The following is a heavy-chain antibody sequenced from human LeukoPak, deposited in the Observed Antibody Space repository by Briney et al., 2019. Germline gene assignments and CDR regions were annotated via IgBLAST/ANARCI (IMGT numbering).Heavy chain of an antibody. CDR1: GGTISSYY. CDR3: ARHYDAFDI. J-gene: IGHJ3*02. CDR2: IYYSGST. Sequence: SETLSLTCTVSGGTISSYYWSWIRQPPGKGLEWIGYIYYSGSTNYNPSLKSRVTISVDTSKNQFSLKLSSVTAADTAVYYCARHYDAFDIWGQGTMFTVSS. V-gene: IGHV4-59*08.